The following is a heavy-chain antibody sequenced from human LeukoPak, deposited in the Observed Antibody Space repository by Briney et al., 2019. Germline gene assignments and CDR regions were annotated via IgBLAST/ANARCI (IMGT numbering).Heavy chain of an antibody. D-gene: IGHD2-15*01. J-gene: IGHJ4*02. V-gene: IGHV3-7*01. CDR2: IKQDGSEK. CDR1: GFTFSSYA. CDR3: AREYCSGGSCYTAGPRPFDY. Sequence: GGSLRLSCAASGFTFSSYAMSWVRQAPGKGLEWVANIKQDGSEKYYVDSVKGRFTISRDNAKNSLYLQMNSLRAEDTAVYYCAREYCSGGSCYTAGPRPFDYWGQGTLVTVSS.